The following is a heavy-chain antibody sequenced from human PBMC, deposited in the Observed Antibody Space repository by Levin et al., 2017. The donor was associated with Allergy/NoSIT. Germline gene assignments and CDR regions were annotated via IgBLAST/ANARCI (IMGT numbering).Heavy chain of an antibody. CDR2: IYWDDDK. CDR3: GRRQLGYCSGGSCYGREDN. CDR1: GFSLNTYRVG. D-gene: IGHD2-15*01. Sequence: NESGPTLVKPTQTLTLTCTFSGFSLNTYRVGVGWIRQPPGKALQWLALIYWDDDKRYSPSLKNRLTITKDTSKNQVVLTMTNMDPADTGTYYCGRRQLGYCSGGSCYGREDNWGQGTLVTVSS. J-gene: IGHJ4*02. V-gene: IGHV2-5*02.